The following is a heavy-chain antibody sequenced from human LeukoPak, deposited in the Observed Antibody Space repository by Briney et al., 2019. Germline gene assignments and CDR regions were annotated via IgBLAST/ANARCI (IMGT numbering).Heavy chain of an antibody. Sequence: GGSLRLSCAASGFTFSSYGMHWVRQAPCKGLEWVAVISYDGSNKYYADSVKGRFTISRDNSKNTLYLQMNSLRAEDTAVYYCAKDAPNYYDSSGDNDYWGQGTLVTVSS. CDR1: GFTFSSYG. CDR2: ISYDGSNK. D-gene: IGHD3-22*01. V-gene: IGHV3-30*18. J-gene: IGHJ4*02. CDR3: AKDAPNYYDSSGDNDY.